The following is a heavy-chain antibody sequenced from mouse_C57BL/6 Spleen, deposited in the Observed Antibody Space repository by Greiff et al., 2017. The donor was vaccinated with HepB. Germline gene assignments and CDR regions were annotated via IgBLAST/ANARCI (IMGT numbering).Heavy chain of an antibody. D-gene: IGHD2-1*01. CDR1: GYTFTDYY. Sequence: VQLQQSGPELVKPGASVKISCKASGYTFTDYYMNWVKQSHGKSLEWIGDINPNNGGTSYNQKFKGKATLTVDKSSSTAYMELRSLTSEDSAVYYCAREDGNYGHYFDHWGQGTTLTVSS. V-gene: IGHV1-26*01. CDR2: INPNNGGT. J-gene: IGHJ2*01. CDR3: AREDGNYGHYFDH.